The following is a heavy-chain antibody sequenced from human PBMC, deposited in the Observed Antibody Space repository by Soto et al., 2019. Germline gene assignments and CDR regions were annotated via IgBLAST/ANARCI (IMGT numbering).Heavy chain of an antibody. D-gene: IGHD3-22*01. CDR1: GFTFSLYS. J-gene: IGHJ4*02. CDR3: VRARSTDSRPDY. Sequence: GGSQRLSCAASGFTFSLYSMIWVRQAPGKGLEWVASITSSSSYIYYEDSLKGRFTISRDNAKNSLFLQLDSLRAEDTAVYFCVRARSTDSRPDYWGQGTLVTVSS. CDR2: ITSSSSYI. V-gene: IGHV3-21*01.